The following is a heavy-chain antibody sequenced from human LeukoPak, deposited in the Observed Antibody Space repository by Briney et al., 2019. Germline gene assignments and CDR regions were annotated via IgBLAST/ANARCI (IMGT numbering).Heavy chain of an antibody. CDR1: GYTFTDYY. CDR2: IHPNSGAT. D-gene: IGHD3-22*01. J-gene: IGHJ4*02. Sequence: ASVRVSCKTSGYTFTDYYLHWVRQAPGQGLEWVGWIHPNSGATHYAQKFQGRLTMTRDTSISTVYMELTRLRSEDTAVYYCARDRGYYYDSSGYYYHYWGQGTLVTVSS. V-gene: IGHV1-2*02. CDR3: ARDRGYYYDSSGYYYHY.